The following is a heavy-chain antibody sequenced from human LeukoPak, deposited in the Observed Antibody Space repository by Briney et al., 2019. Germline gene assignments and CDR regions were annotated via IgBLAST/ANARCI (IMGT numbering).Heavy chain of an antibody. J-gene: IGHJ4*02. Sequence: GRSLRLSCAASGFTFDDYAMHWVRQAPGKGLEWVSGISWNSGSIGYADSVKGRFTISRDNAKNSLYLQMNSLRAEDTAVYYCAKESYGRSYLDYWGQGALVTVSS. CDR2: ISWNSGSI. CDR3: AKESYGRSYLDY. V-gene: IGHV3-9*01. CDR1: GFTFDDYA. D-gene: IGHD4-17*01.